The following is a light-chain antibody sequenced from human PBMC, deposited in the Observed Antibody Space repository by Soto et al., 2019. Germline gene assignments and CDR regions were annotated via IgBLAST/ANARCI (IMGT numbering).Light chain of an antibody. CDR3: QQYDNPPT. CDR2: DAS. V-gene: IGKV1-33*01. J-gene: IGKJ4*01. CDR1: HDISNY. Sequence: DIQMTQSPSSLYASVGDRVPITCQASHDISNYLNWYQQKPGKAPKLLIYDASNLETRVPSRFSGSAAGTDFTSTISSLPPEDIATYYCQQYDNPPTFGGGTKVDIK.